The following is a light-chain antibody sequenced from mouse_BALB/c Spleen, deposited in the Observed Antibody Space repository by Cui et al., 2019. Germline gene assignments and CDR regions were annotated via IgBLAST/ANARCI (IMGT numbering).Light chain of an antibody. J-gene: IGKJ5*01. Sequence: DIGMSQSPSSLAVSAGEQVTMSCKASQSLIYSSNQKSYVAWYQQKPGQSPKLLIYWASTRESGVPERFTGSGSGTDFTLTISSVKAEELAVYYCQQYYSYPLTFGAGTKLELK. CDR3: QQYYSYPLT. V-gene: IGKV8-30*01. CDR2: WAS. CDR1: QSLIYSSNQKSY.